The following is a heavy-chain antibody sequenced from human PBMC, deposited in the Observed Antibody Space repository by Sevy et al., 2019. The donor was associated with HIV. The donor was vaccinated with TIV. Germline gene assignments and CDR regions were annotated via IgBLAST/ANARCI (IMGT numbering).Heavy chain of an antibody. V-gene: IGHV4-59*13. CDR2: IYYSGST. J-gene: IGHJ5*02. D-gene: IGHD6-19*01. CDR1: GGSISSYY. CDR3: ARDRVAVAGTDNWFDP. Sequence: SETLSLTCTVSGGSISSYYWSWIRQPPGKGLEWIGYIYYSGSTNYNPSLKSRVTISVDTSKNQFSLKLSSVTAADTAVHYCARDRVAVAGTDNWFDPWGQGTLVTVSS.